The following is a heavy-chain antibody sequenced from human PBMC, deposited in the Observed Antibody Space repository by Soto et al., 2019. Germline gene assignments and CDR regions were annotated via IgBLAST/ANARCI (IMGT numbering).Heavy chain of an antibody. CDR1: GGTFNNYA. Sequence: QVQLVQSGAEVKKPESSVRVSCKASGGTFNNYAITWVRQAPGQGLEWLGGTIRMFGTTNYAEKFQGRVTITADESTNTAYMELSSLRSEDTAIYYCTRCGIRYHSIGYYLGIDGMDVWGQGTTVIVSS. CDR3: TRCGIRYHSIGYYLGIDGMDV. CDR2: TIRMFGTT. J-gene: IGHJ6*02. D-gene: IGHD3-22*01. V-gene: IGHV1-69*12.